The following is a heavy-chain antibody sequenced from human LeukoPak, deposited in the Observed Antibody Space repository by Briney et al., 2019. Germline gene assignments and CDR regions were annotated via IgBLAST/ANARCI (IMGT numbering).Heavy chain of an antibody. CDR2: INPKSGVT. CDR1: GYTFTGYY. D-gene: IGHD3-10*01. V-gene: IGHV1-2*06. Sequence: ASVRVSCKASGYTFTGYYMHWLRQAPGQGLEWMGRINPKSGVTSYAQKFQGRVTMTRDTSISTAYMELSGLRSGDTAIYCCARVYYASGTYYAAFEYWGQGILVTVSS. J-gene: IGHJ4*02. CDR3: ARVYYASGTYYAAFEY.